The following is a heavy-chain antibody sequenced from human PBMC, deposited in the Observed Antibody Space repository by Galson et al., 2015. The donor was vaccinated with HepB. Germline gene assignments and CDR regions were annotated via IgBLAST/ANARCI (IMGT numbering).Heavy chain of an antibody. D-gene: IGHD2-2*01. CDR2: ISAYNGNT. CDR1: GYTFTSYG. V-gene: IGHV1-18*01. CDR3: ARGGYCSSTTCLSGAYYNYYGMDV. J-gene: IGHJ6*02. Sequence: SVKVSCKASGYTFTSYGISWVRQAPGHGLEWVGWISAYNGNTNYAQKLQGRVTMTTDTSTSTAYMELRSLTSDDTAVYYCARGGYCSSTTCLSGAYYNYYGMDVWGQGTTVTVSS.